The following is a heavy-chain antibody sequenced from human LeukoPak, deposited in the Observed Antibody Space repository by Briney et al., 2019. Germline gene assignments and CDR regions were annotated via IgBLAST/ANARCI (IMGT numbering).Heavy chain of an antibody. CDR3: ARSSTIGAAGLFDH. CDR2: IYSGGTT. D-gene: IGHD6-13*01. CDR1: GFTVGSNY. Sequence: PGESLRLSCVASGFTVGSNYMSWVRQAPGKGPEWVSVIYSGGTTFYADSVKGRFTISRDNSKNTLYLHMNSLRAEDTAVYYCARSSTIGAAGLFDHWGQGTLVTVSS. V-gene: IGHV3-53*01. J-gene: IGHJ4*02.